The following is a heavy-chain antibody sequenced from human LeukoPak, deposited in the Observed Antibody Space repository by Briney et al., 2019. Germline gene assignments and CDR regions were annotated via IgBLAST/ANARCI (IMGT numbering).Heavy chain of an antibody. CDR2: IYYRGNT. CDR1: GDSISSTTYY. J-gene: IGHJ4*02. D-gene: IGHD6-6*01. V-gene: IGHV4-39*01. CDR3: ARLYSGTRPPDY. Sequence: SETLSLTCTVSGDSISSTTYYWGFIRQPPGKGLEWIGSIYYRGNTYYNPSLKSRVTISVDTSNNQFSLKLSSVTAADTAVYYCARLYSGTRPPDYWGQGTLVTVSS.